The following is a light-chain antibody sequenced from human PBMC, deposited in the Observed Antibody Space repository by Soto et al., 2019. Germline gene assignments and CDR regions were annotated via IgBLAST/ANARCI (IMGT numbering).Light chain of an antibody. CDR2: AAS. CDR1: QGISSW. V-gene: IGKV1-12*02. J-gene: IGKJ1*01. Sequence: DIQMTQSPSSVSASVGDRVTVTCRASQGISSWLAWNRQKPGKAPSLLIYAASSLQTGVPSRFSGNGSGIDVTLTISSLQPEDFATYFCQQANSFRWTFGPGTKVSIK. CDR3: QQANSFRWT.